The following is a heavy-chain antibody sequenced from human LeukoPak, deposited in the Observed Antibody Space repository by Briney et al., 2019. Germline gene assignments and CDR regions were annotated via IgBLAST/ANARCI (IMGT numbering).Heavy chain of an antibody. CDR1: GFTSSSYE. V-gene: IGHV3-48*03. D-gene: IGHD2-15*01. CDR3: ARAPGYCSGGSCFPAGNFDY. J-gene: IGHJ4*02. CDR2: ISSSGSTI. Sequence: GGSLRLSCAASGFTSSSYEMNWVRQAPGKGLEWVSYISSSGSTIYYADSVKGRFTISRDNAKNSLYLQMNSLRAEDTAVYYCARAPGYCSGGSCFPAGNFDYWGQGTLVTVSS.